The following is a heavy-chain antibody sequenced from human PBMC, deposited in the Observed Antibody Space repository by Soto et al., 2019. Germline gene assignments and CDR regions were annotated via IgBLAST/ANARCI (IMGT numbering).Heavy chain of an antibody. CDR3: ARDKHKVTGLDV. J-gene: IGHJ6*02. V-gene: IGHV3-11*05. Sequence: QVRLVESGGGLVKPGGSLRLSCSLSGFTFSDYYMSWIRQAPGKGLEWISYITSSGTYTMYADSVTGRFTISRDNARNSLYLQMNNLRADDTAVYYCARDKHKVTGLDVWGQGTTVTVSS. D-gene: IGHD2-21*01. CDR1: GFTFSDYY. CDR2: ITSSGTYT.